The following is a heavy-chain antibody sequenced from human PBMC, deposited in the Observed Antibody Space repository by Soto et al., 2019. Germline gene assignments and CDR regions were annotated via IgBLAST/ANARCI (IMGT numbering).Heavy chain of an antibody. V-gene: IGHV4-59*01. J-gene: IGHJ3*02. CDR3: AREKGYYDSSAFDI. CDR2: IYYSGST. Sequence: SSETLSLTCTVSGDSIGNYYWSWIRQSPGNGLEWIGFIYYSGSTNYNPSLKSRVTISVDTSKNQFSLKLTSVAAADTAVYYCAREKGYYDSSAFDIWGQGTMVTVSS. CDR1: GDSIGNYY. D-gene: IGHD3-22*01.